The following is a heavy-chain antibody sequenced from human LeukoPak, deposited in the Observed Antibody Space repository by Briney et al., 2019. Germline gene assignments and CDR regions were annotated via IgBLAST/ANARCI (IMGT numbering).Heavy chain of an antibody. CDR2: IYYSGST. D-gene: IGHD6-13*01. J-gene: IGHJ4*02. CDR1: GGSISSSSYY. Sequence: SETLSLTCTVSGGSISSSSYYWGWIRQPPGKGLEWIGSIYYSGSTYYNPSLKSRVTISVDTSKNQFSLRLSSVTAADTAVYYCARVFRAAAVDYWGQGTLVTVSS. CDR3: ARVFRAAAVDY. V-gene: IGHV4-39*07.